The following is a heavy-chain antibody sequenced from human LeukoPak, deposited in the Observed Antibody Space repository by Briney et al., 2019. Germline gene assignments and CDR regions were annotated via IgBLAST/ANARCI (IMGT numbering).Heavy chain of an antibody. CDR2: IKGAGTIT. Sequence: GGSLRLSCAASGFTFSTYWMHWVRQAPGTGLVWVSRIKGAGTITTYADSVRGRFTISRDNAKNTLYLQMNSLRAVDTAVYYCVGNRVRIAAAGDGFDIWGQGTMVTVSS. V-gene: IGHV3-74*03. CDR3: VGNRVRIAAAGDGFDI. D-gene: IGHD6-13*01. J-gene: IGHJ3*02. CDR1: GFTFSTYW.